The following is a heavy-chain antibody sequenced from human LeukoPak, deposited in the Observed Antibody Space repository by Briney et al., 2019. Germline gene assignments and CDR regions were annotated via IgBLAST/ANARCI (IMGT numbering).Heavy chain of an antibody. CDR3: ARGPYCGSDCYFDY. CDR2: ISTSGST. V-gene: IGHV4-4*07. D-gene: IGHD2-21*02. J-gene: IGHJ4*02. Sequence: SETLSLTCTFSGGSISTYYWSWIRQPAGKGLEWIGRISTSGSTNYNPSLKSRVTMSVDTSKNQFSLKLSSVTAADTAVYYCARGPYCGSDCYFDYCRQGTLVTVSS. CDR1: GGSISTYY.